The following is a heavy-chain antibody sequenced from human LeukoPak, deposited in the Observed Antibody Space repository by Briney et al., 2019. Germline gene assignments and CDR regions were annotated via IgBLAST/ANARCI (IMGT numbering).Heavy chain of an antibody. J-gene: IGHJ4*02. V-gene: IGHV3-30*18. CDR3: AKDSRVTPFDY. CDR2: ISYDGSNK. Sequence: GRSLRLSCAASGFTFSSYGMHWVRQAPGKGLEWVAVISYDGSNKYYADSVKGRFTISRDNSKNTLYLQMNSLRAEDTAVYYCAKDSRVTPFDYWGQGTLVTVSS. D-gene: IGHD4-17*01. CDR1: GFTFSSYG.